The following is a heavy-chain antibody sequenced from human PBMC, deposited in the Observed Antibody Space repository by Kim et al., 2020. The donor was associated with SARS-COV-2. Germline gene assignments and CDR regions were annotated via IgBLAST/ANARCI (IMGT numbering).Heavy chain of an antibody. J-gene: IGHJ4*02. V-gene: IGHV1-3*01. Sequence: KFQGRVTITRDTYASTANMELSSMRSEDTAVYYCARETVAGSSSARFDYWGQGTLVTVSS. CDR3: ARETVAGSSSARFDY. D-gene: IGHD6-19*01.